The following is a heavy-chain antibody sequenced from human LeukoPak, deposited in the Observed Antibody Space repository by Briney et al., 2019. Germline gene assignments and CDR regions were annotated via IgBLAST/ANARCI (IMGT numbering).Heavy chain of an antibody. V-gene: IGHV3-30*03. Sequence: GGSLRLSCAASGFTFSTFAMHWVRQAPGKGLEWVAVISYDGSIEYYGDSVKGRFTISRDNSKNTVYLQMNSLRVDDTAVYYCATFTLDILTGPPYQPLDQWGQGTLVTVSS. CDR2: ISYDGSIE. CDR3: ATFTLDILTGPPYQPLDQ. D-gene: IGHD3-9*01. J-gene: IGHJ4*02. CDR1: GFTFSTFA.